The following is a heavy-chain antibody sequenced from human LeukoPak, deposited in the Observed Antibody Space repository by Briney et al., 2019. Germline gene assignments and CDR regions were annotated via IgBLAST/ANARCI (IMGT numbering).Heavy chain of an antibody. Sequence: SETLSLTCAVSGGSISSGGYSWSWIRQPPGKGLEWIGYIYHSGSTNYNPSLKSRVTISVDTSKNQFSLKLSSVTAAGTAVYYCARGDRSAEYSSSGWFDPWGQGTLVTVSS. J-gene: IGHJ5*02. CDR1: GGSISSGGYS. D-gene: IGHD6-6*01. V-gene: IGHV4-30-2*01. CDR3: ARGDRSAEYSSSGWFDP. CDR2: IYHSGST.